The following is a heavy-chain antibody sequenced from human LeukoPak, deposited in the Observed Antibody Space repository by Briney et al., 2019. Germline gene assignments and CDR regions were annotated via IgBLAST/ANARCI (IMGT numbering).Heavy chain of an antibody. CDR2: INHSGST. J-gene: IGHJ4*02. V-gene: IGHV4-34*01. Sequence: SETLSLTCAVYGGSFSGYYWSWIRQPPGKGLEWIGEINHSGSTNYNPSLKSRVTISVDTSKNQFSLKLSSVTAADTAVYYCARVRYNWNRDFDYWGQGTLVTVSS. CDR3: ARVRYNWNRDFDY. D-gene: IGHD1-20*01. CDR1: GGSFSGYY.